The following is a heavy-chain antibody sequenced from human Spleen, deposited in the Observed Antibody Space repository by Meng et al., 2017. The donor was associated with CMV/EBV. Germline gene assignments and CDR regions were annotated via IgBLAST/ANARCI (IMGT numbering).Heavy chain of an antibody. V-gene: IGHV3-30*18. J-gene: IGHJ4*02. CDR3: AKDQRYTSGSDY. Sequence: GESLKISCAASGFTFSSYWMSWVRQAPGKGLEWVAVISYDGSNKYYADSVKGRFTISRDNSKNTLYLQMNSLRAEDTALYYCAKDQRYTSGSDYWGQGTLVTVSS. CDR1: GFTFSSYW. D-gene: IGHD6-19*01. CDR2: ISYDGSNK.